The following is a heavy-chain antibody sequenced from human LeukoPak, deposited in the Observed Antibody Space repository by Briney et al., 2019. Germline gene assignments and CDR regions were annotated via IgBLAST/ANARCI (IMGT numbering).Heavy chain of an antibody. Sequence: GGSLRLSCAASGFTFSNYAMSWVRQAPGKGLEWVSAIRGSGDKTYYADSVKGRFTISRDNSKNTLYLQVNSLRVEDTAVYYCAKDKEGTSSIYWYFFDYWGQGTLVTLSS. J-gene: IGHJ4*02. V-gene: IGHV3-23*01. CDR1: GFTFSNYA. D-gene: IGHD2-8*02. CDR2: IRGSGDKT. CDR3: AKDKEGTSSIYWYFFDY.